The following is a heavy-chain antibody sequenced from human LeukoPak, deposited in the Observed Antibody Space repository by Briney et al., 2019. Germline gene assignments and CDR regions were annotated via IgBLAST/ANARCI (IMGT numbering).Heavy chain of an antibody. CDR1: GFTFSTYW. D-gene: IGHD3-22*01. V-gene: IGHV3-7*01. Sequence: GGSLRLSCSASGFTFSTYWMTWVRQAPGKGLEWVANIKQDGSEKYYVDSVKGRFTISRDNAKNSLYLQMNSLGAEDTAVYYCARATGGGIMYYYDSSGYSLDYWGQGTLVTVSS. CDR2: IKQDGSEK. J-gene: IGHJ4*02. CDR3: ARATGGGIMYYYDSSGYSLDY.